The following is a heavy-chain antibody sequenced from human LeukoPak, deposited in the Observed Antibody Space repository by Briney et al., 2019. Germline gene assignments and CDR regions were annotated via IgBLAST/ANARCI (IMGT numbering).Heavy chain of an antibody. CDR3: ARGYSGYDL. CDR2: ISAYNGNT. CDR1: GYTFTSYG. V-gene: IGHV1-18*01. Sequence: GASVKVSCKASGYTFTSYGISWVRQAPGQGLEWMGWISAYNGNTNYAQKFQGWVTMTRDTSISTAYMELSRLRSDDTAVYYCARGYSGYDLWGQGTLVTVSS. D-gene: IGHD5-12*01. J-gene: IGHJ4*02.